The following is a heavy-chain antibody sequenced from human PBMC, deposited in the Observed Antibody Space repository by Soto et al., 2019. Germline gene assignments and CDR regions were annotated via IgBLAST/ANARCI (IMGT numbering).Heavy chain of an antibody. CDR3: TRLRYYYDSSGYYYYYGMDV. V-gene: IGHV3-73*01. CDR1: GFTFSGSA. J-gene: IGHJ6*02. Sequence: GGSLRLSCAASGFTFSGSAMHWVRQASGKGLEWVGRIRSKANSYATAYAASVKGRFTISRDDSKNTAYLQMNSLKTEDTAVYYCTRLRYYYDSSGYYYYYGMDVWGQGTTVTVSS. D-gene: IGHD3-22*01. CDR2: IRSKANSYAT.